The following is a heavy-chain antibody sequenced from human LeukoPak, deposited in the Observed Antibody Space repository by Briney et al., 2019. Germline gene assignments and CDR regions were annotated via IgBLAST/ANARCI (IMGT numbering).Heavy chain of an antibody. CDR2: LYHSGST. CDR3: ARGRAFFD. V-gene: IGHV4-38-2*02. CDR1: GYSISNAYC. D-gene: IGHD3-3*02. Sequence: PSETLSLTCTVSGYSISNAYCWGWIRQPPGKGLEWIGSLYHSGSTYYNPSLKSRVTTSRDTSKNQFSLKLSSVTAADTAVYYCARGRAFFDWGQGTLVTVSS. J-gene: IGHJ4*02.